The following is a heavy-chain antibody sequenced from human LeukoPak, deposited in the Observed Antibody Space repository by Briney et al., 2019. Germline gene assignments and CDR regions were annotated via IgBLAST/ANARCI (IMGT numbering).Heavy chain of an antibody. D-gene: IGHD6-13*01. CDR1: GYSISSGYY. V-gene: IGHV4-38-2*01. Sequence: SETLSLTCAVSGYSISSGYYWGWIRQPPGKGLEWIGNIYHSGSTYYNPSLKSRVTISVDTSKNQFSLKLSSVTAADTAVYYCARQEIAAAGTYFQHWGQGTLVTVSS. J-gene: IGHJ1*01. CDR3: ARQEIAAAGTYFQH. CDR2: IYHSGST.